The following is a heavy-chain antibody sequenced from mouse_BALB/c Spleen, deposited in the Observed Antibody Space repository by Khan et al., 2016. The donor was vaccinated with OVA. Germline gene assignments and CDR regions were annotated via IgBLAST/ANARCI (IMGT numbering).Heavy chain of an antibody. V-gene: IGHV5-15*02. Sequence: EVELVESGGGLVQPGGSRKLSCAASGFTFSDYGMAWVRQAPGKGPEWVAFISDLAYTIYYADTVTGRFTISRENAKNTLYLEMSSLRSEDTSIYYCARGGGTAAFAYWGLGTLVTVSA. CDR1: GFTFSDYG. CDR3: ARGGGTAAFAY. CDR2: ISDLAYTI. D-gene: IGHD1-2*01. J-gene: IGHJ3*01.